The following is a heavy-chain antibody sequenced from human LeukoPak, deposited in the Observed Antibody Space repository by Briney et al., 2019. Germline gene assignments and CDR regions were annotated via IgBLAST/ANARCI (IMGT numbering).Heavy chain of an antibody. D-gene: IGHD2-8*01. CDR3: AKDTSIGKYCTSGVCSPFDY. Sequence: GGSLRLSCAGSGFTFSSYAMSWVRQAPGKGLERVSAISDSGDYTYYADSVKGRFTISRDNSKNTLYLHVNSLRAEDTAVYYCAKDTSIGKYCTSGVCSPFDYWGQGTLVTVSS. CDR1: GFTFSSYA. J-gene: IGHJ4*02. CDR2: ISDSGDYT. V-gene: IGHV3-23*01.